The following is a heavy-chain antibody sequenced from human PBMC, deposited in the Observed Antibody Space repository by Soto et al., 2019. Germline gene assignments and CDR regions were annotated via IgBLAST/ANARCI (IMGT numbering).Heavy chain of an antibody. Sequence: QITLKESGPTLVRPTETLTLTCTFSGFSLTTSGLGVGWIRQPPGKALEWLALIYWNDEKRYRPSLHSRLSSTKDTSRSQVVLTMATMDPVGPGTYYCTHGTTGTTGLNWGPGTMVTVSS. CDR1: GFSLTTSGLG. CDR2: IYWNDEK. V-gene: IGHV2-5*01. CDR3: THGTTGTTGLN. J-gene: IGHJ4*02. D-gene: IGHD4-4*01.